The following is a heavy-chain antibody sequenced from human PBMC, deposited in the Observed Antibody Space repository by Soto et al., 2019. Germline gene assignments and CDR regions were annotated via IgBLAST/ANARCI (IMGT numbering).Heavy chain of an antibody. CDR2: INPNSGST. V-gene: IGHV1-18*01. D-gene: IGHD1-7*01. Sequence: GASVKVSCKASGYTLTSYGMSWVRQAPGQGLEWMGWINPNSGSTNYAQKFQGRVTITADESTSTAYMELSSLRSEDTAVYYCARVALTGITGRPYYGMDVWGQGTTVTVSS. J-gene: IGHJ6*02. CDR1: GYTLTSYG. CDR3: ARVALTGITGRPYYGMDV.